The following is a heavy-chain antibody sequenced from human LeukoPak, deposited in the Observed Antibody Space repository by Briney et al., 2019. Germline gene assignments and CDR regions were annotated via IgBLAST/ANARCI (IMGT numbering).Heavy chain of an antibody. CDR3: ARTYDFGRGPPGDAFDN. J-gene: IGHJ3*02. D-gene: IGHD3-3*01. CDR2: FDARSGIT. V-gene: IGHV3-48*01. CDR1: GYTFTIFG. Sequence: PGGSLRLSCATSGYTFTIFGINWVRQAPGKGPEWVSYFDARSGITYYADSVQGRFTISRDNAKESVFLQMNGLRVDDTAVYYCARTYDFGRGPPGDAFDNWGQGTPVIVSS.